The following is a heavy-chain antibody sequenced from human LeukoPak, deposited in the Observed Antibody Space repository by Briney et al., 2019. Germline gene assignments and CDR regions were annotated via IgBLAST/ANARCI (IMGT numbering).Heavy chain of an antibody. J-gene: IGHJ4*02. Sequence: ASVKVSCKASGYTFTSYYMHWVRQAPGQGPEWMGIINPSGGSTSYAQKFQVRVTMTRDTSTSTVYMELSSLRSEDTAVYYCAREAAARPQGFDYWGQGTLVTVSS. D-gene: IGHD6-6*01. CDR2: INPSGGST. V-gene: IGHV1-46*01. CDR1: GYTFTSYY. CDR3: AREAAARPQGFDY.